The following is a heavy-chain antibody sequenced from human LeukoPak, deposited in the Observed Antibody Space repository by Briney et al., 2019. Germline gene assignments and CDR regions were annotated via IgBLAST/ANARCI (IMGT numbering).Heavy chain of an antibody. CDR1: GFIFSSFG. CDR3: AKQMVERPHYYYMDV. J-gene: IGHJ6*03. D-gene: IGHD2-15*01. V-gene: IGHV3-30*02. Sequence: GGSLRLSCAASGFIFSSFGMHWVRQAPGKGLEWVAFIQDDESNKFYADSVEGRFTISRDNSKNTLFLQMNSLRPEDTALYYCAKQMVERPHYYYMDVWAKGTTVTVSS. CDR2: IQDDESNK.